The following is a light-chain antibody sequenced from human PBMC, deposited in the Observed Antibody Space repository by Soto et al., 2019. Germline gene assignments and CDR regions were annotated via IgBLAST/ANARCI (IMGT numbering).Light chain of an antibody. Sequence: DIPMTQSPSTLSASVGDRVTITCRASQSISSWLAWYQQKPGKAPKLLIYDASSLESGVPSRFSGSGSGTDFTLTISSLQHDDFATYYCQQYNSYSPAFGQGTKVEIK. J-gene: IGKJ1*01. V-gene: IGKV1-5*01. CDR2: DAS. CDR1: QSISSW. CDR3: QQYNSYSPA.